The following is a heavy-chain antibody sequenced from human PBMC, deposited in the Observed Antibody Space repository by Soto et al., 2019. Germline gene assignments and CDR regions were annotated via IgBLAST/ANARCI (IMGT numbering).Heavy chain of an antibody. CDR3: ARDLYGMDV. CDR2: ISGSSYSI. Sequence: EVQLVQSGGGLVQPGGSLRLSCAASGYTFSSYGMNWVRQAPGKGLEWVSYISGSSYSIYYADSVKGRFTSSRDKAKNTVYLQMNSLRVEDTAVYYCARDLYGMDVWGQGTTVTVSS. V-gene: IGHV3-48*01. CDR1: GYTFSSYG. J-gene: IGHJ6*01.